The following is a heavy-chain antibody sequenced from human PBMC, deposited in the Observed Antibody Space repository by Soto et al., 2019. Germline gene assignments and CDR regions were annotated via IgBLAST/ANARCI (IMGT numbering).Heavy chain of an antibody. CDR2: IYHSGST. D-gene: IGHD6-13*01. V-gene: IGHV4-4*02. CDR1: GGSISSSNW. CDR3: ARDGGSWDYYYGMDV. Sequence: PSETLSLTCAVSGGSISSSNWWSWVRQPPGKGLERIGEIYHSGSTNYNPSLKSRVTISVDRSKNQFSLKLSSVTAADTAVYYCARDGGSWDYYYGMDVWGQGTTVTVSS. J-gene: IGHJ6*02.